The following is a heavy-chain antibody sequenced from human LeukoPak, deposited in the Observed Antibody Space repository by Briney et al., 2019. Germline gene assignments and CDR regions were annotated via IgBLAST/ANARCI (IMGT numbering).Heavy chain of an antibody. D-gene: IGHD3-22*01. Sequence: GASVKVSCKPSGYTFTNYYMLWVRQAPGQGLEWIGIINPSGGSTRYAQKFQGRVTMTRDTSTNTVYMELSSLRSEDTAMYYCARVASYDSSAYYGYWGQGTLVTVSS. CDR3: ARVASYDSSAYYGY. CDR1: GYTFTNYY. V-gene: IGHV1-46*01. CDR2: INPSGGST. J-gene: IGHJ4*02.